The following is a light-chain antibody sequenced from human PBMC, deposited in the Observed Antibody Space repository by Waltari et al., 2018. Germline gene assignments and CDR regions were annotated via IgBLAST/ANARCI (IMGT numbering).Light chain of an antibody. V-gene: IGLV1-40*01. CDR3: QSYDSSLSGRV. CDR1: SSNIGAGYD. Sequence: QSVLTQPPSVSGAPGQRVTISCTGSSSNIGAGYDVPWYQQLPGTAPKLPIRVNTNPPSGVPDRFSGSRSGTSASLAITGLRPEDEAEYYCQSYDSSLSGRVFGGGTKVTVL. CDR2: VNT. J-gene: IGLJ2*01.